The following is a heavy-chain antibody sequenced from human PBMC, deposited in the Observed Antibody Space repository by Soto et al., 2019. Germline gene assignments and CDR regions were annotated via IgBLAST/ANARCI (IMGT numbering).Heavy chain of an antibody. CDR3: VKDLSGAWTFDS. CDR2: ITNGGHNQ. Sequence: QVQVVESGGGVVQPGRSLRLSCAASGFTFSTHAMHWVRQAPGKGLEWVAVITNGGHNQYYADSVKSRFTISRDNSKNTLYLQMNSLRPEDTAVYYCVKDLSGAWTFDSWGQGTLVTVSS. CDR1: GFTFSTHA. D-gene: IGHD1-1*01. J-gene: IGHJ4*02. V-gene: IGHV3-30-3*01.